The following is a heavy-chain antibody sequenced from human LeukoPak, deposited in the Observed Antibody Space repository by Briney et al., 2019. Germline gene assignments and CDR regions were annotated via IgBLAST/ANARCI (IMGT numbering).Heavy chain of an antibody. CDR2: IYYSGST. D-gene: IGHD3-10*01. J-gene: IGHJ4*02. Sequence: SETLSLTCTVSGDSISTFYWSWIRQPPGKGLEWIGNIYYSGSTNYNLSLKSRVTISVDTSKNQFSLRLSSVTAADTAVYYCARRRKNYYGSGSYNDFGIDYWGQGTLVTVSS. CDR3: ARRRKNYYGSGSYNDFGIDY. CDR1: GDSISTFY. V-gene: IGHV4-59*01.